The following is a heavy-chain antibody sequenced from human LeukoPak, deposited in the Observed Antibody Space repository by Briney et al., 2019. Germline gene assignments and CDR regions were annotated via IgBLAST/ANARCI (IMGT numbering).Heavy chain of an antibody. CDR2: ITGSGGST. D-gene: IGHD1-26*01. V-gene: IGHV3-23*01. CDR3: APWEPRGHYYMDV. Sequence: PGGSLRLSCAASGFTFSSCAISWVRQAPGKGLEWVSAITGSGGSTYYADSVQGRFTISRDNSRNTLYLQMNSLRAEDTAVYYCAPWEPRGHYYMDVWGKGTTVTVSS. J-gene: IGHJ6*03. CDR1: GFTFSSCA.